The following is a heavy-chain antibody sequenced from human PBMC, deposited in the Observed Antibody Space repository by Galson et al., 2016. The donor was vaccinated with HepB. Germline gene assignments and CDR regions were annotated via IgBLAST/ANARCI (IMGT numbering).Heavy chain of an antibody. V-gene: IGHV4-4*02. CDR3: VSSGYYSLEY. CDR2: IYHSGST. D-gene: IGHD3-22*01. J-gene: IGHJ4*02. Sequence: SETLSLTCAVSGASISGTNWWSWVRQPPGKEPEWIGEIYHSGSTNYNPSLKSRVTISVDKSKNQFSLKLNSVTAADTAVYYCVSSGYYSLEYWGQGTLVTVSS. CDR1: GASISGTNW.